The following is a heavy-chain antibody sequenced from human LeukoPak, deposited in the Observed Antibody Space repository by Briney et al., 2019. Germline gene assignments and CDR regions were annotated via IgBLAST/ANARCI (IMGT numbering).Heavy chain of an antibody. CDR1: GGSISSSSYY. J-gene: IGHJ4*02. CDR2: IYYSGST. D-gene: IGHD3-10*01. Sequence: SETLSLTCTVSGGSISSSSYYWGWIRQPPGKGLEWIGSIYYSGSTYYNPSLKSRVTISVDTSKNQFSLKLSSVTAADTAVYYCARGRGYGSGSYYMQWGQGTLVTVSS. V-gene: IGHV4-39*01. CDR3: ARGRGYGSGSYYMQ.